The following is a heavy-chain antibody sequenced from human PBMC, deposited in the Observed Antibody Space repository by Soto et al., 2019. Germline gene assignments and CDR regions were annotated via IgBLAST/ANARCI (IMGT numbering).Heavy chain of an antibody. J-gene: IGHJ4*02. Sequence: GGSLRLSCAASGFSFDDYAMTWVRQAAGKGLEWVSATSGSGDNTYYADSVKGRFTISRDNSKNTLYLQLNSLRDEDTAVYYCARSRNSAVADSFDFWGQGTLVTVSS. CDR3: ARSRNSAVADSFDF. CDR1: GFSFDDYA. V-gene: IGHV3-23*01. D-gene: IGHD3-10*01. CDR2: TSGSGDNT.